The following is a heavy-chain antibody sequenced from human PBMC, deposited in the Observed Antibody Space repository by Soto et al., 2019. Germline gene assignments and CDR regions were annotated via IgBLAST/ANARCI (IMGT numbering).Heavy chain of an antibody. J-gene: IGHJ6*02. CDR3: ARDFGPYGMDV. CDR1: GGSVSSGDYS. CDR2: IFQTGST. Sequence: SETLSLTCAVSGGSVSSGDYSWSWIRQPPGKGLEWIGYIFQTGSTYYKSSLRSRVTISVDRSKNQFSLKLRSVTAADTAVYYCARDFGPYGMDVWGQGTTVTVSS. D-gene: IGHD3-10*01. V-gene: IGHV4-30-2*01.